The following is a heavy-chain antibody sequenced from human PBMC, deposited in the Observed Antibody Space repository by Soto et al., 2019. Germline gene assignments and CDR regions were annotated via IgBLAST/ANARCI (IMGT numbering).Heavy chain of an antibody. CDR3: ARDCGGDCHHGMDV. D-gene: IGHD2-21*02. CDR1: GGSIISCGYY. CDR2: IYYSGST. Sequence: SETLSLTCTVSGGSIISCGYYWSWIRQHPGKGLEWIGYIYYSGSTYYNPSLKSRVTISVDTSKNQLSLKLSSVTAADTAVYYCARDCGGDCHHGMDVWGQGTTVTVSS. J-gene: IGHJ6*02. V-gene: IGHV4-31*03.